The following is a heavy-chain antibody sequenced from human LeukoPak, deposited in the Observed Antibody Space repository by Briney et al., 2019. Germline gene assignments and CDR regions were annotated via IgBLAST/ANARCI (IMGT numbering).Heavy chain of an antibody. V-gene: IGHV1-69*01. Sequence: SVKVSCKASGGTFSSYAISWVRQAPGQGLEWMGGIIPIFGTANYAQKFQGRDTITADESTSTAYMELSSLRSEDTAVYYCARGISGYGYYYGMDVWGQGTTVTVSS. CDR1: GGTFSSYA. J-gene: IGHJ6*02. D-gene: IGHD5-18*01. CDR2: IIPIFGTA. CDR3: ARGISGYGYYYGMDV.